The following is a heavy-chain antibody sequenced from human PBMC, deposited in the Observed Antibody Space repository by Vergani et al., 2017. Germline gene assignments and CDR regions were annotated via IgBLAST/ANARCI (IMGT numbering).Heavy chain of an antibody. V-gene: IGHV4-59*01. J-gene: IGHJ6*03. Sequence: QVQLQESGPGLVKPSETLSLTCTVSGGSISSYYWSWIRQPPGKGLEWIGYIYYSGSTNDNPTLKSRVTISVDTSKNQFALKLSSVTAADTAVYYCGRVRIWTYYDVWSGPNIYMDVWGKGTTVTVSS. D-gene: IGHD3-3*01. CDR2: IYYSGST. CDR1: GGSISSYY. CDR3: GRVRIWTYYDVWSGPNIYMDV.